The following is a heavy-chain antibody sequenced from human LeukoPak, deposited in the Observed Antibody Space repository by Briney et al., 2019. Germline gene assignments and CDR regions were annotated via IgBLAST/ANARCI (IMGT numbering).Heavy chain of an antibody. CDR1: GESFSGFF. V-gene: IGHV4-34*01. CDR2: ITQSGDT. CDR3: ARDQYLDY. Sequence: SETLSLTCAVYGESFSGFFWSWIRQSPGKGLEWIGEITQSGDTNYNPSLKSRVTISVDTSKNQFSLKLSSVTAADTGVYYCARDQYLDYRGQGTLVTVSS. J-gene: IGHJ4*02.